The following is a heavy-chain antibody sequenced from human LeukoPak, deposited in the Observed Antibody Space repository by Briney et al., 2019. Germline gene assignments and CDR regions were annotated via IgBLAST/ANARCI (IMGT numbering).Heavy chain of an antibody. J-gene: IGHJ4*02. Sequence: GSVKVSCKASGYTFTSYDINWVRQATGQGLEWMGWMNPNSGNTGYAQKFQGRVTMTRNPSISTAYMELSSLRSEDTAVYYCARESGLYGSGSRYWGQGTLVTVSS. CDR2: MNPNSGNT. D-gene: IGHD3-10*01. CDR3: ARESGLYGSGSRY. CDR1: GYTFTSYD. V-gene: IGHV1-8*01.